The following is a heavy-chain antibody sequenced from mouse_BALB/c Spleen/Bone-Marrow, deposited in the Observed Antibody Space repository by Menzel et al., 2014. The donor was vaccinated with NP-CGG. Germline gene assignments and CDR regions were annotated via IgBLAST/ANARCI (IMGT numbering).Heavy chain of an antibody. J-gene: IGHJ1*01. D-gene: IGHD2-1*01. CDR1: GFSLKNYG. CDR2: IGTGGGT. V-gene: IGHV2-9*02. CDR3: ARDRAYGNWYFDV. Sequence: QVQLKHSGPGLVAPSQSLSITCTVSGFSLKNYGVHWVRQPPGKGLEWLGAIGTGGGTNYNSALMSRLSINKVNSKSPVFLKMNSLQTDDTAMYYCARDRAYGNWYFDVWGAGTPVTVSS.